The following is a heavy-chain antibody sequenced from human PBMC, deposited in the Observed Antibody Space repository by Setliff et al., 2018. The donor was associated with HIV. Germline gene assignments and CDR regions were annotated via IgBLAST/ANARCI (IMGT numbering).Heavy chain of an antibody. Sequence: ASVKVSCKASGYTFTSYALHWVRQAPGQRLEWMGWVNADNGNTKYSDTSKSQFSLKLTSVSAADTAMYYCARGRRRSSTPYYSDYWGQGTLVTVSS. CDR2: VNADNGNT. V-gene: IGHV1-3*01. CDR3: YSDY. D-gene: IGHD3-10*01. CDR1: GYTFTSYA. J-gene: IGHJ4*02.